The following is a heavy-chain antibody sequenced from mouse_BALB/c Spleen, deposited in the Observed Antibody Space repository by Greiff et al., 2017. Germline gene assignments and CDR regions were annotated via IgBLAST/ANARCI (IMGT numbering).Heavy chain of an antibody. CDR3: ARVRDYYGSSPYFDY. D-gene: IGHD1-1*01. CDR1: GFTFTDYY. CDR2: IRNKANGYTT. Sequence: EVKLMESGGGLVQPGGSLRLSCATSGFTFTDYYMSWVRQPPGKALEWLGFIRNKANGYTTEYSASVKGRFTISRDNSQSILYLQMNTLRAEDSATYYCARVRDYYGSSPYFDYWGQGTTLTVSS. J-gene: IGHJ2*01. V-gene: IGHV7-3*02.